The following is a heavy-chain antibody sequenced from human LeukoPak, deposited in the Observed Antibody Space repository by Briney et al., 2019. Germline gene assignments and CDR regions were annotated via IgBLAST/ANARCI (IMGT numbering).Heavy chain of an antibody. J-gene: IGHJ6*03. CDR2: IYYSGST. CDR1: GGSISSGGYY. Sequence: SETLSLTCTVSGGSISSGGYYWSWIRQHPGKGLEWIGYIYYSGSTYYNPSLKNRVTISVDTSKNQFSLKLSSVTAADTAVYYCARNMVRGYYYMDVWGKGTTVTVSS. D-gene: IGHD3-10*01. CDR3: ARNMVRGYYYMDV. V-gene: IGHV4-31*03.